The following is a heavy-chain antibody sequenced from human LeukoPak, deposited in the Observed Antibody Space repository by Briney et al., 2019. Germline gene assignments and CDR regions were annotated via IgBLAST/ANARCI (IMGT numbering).Heavy chain of an antibody. CDR3: ARGVLGGYGMDV. Sequence: GGSPRLSCAASGFTFSSCSMNWVRQAPGKGLEWVSSISSSSSYIYYADSVKGRFTISRDNAKNSLYLQMNSLRAEDTAVYYCARGVLGGYGMDVWGQGTRSPSP. CDR2: ISSSSSYI. CDR1: GFTFSSCS. J-gene: IGHJ6*02. D-gene: IGHD1-26*01. V-gene: IGHV3-21*01.